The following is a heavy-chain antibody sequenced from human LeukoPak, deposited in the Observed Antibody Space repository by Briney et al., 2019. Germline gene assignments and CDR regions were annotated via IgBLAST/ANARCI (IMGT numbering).Heavy chain of an antibody. V-gene: IGHV3-7*01. CDR2: INQDGSVK. CDR1: GFTLSSNW. CDR3: ARWGQTSGYYYVDN. J-gene: IGHJ4*02. D-gene: IGHD5-12*01. Sequence: PGGSLRLSGGASGFTLSSNWMTWVRQAPGRGLEWVASINQDGSVKYYVDSVKGRFTISRDNARNSLSLQMNSLGVEDTAVYFCARWGQTSGYYYVDNWGQGTLVTVSS.